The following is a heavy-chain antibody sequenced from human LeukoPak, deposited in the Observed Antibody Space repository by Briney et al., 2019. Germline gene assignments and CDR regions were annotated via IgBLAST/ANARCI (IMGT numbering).Heavy chain of an antibody. V-gene: IGHV3-48*01. J-gene: IGHJ3*02. CDR2: ISGSGRPI. D-gene: IGHD3-22*01. CDR1: GFTFSRYS. Sequence: GGSLRLSCAASGFTFSRYSVNWVRQAPGKGLEWVSYISGSGRPIPYADSVKGRFTISRDNAKNSLYLEMNSLRAEDTAVYYCARDDKNAFDIWGQGTVVTVSS. CDR3: ARDDKNAFDI.